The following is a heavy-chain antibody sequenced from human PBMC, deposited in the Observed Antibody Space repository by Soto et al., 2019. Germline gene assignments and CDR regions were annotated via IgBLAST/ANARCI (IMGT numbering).Heavy chain of an antibody. Sequence: SVKVSCKTSGFAFSTSAVHWVRQARGHRLQWIGRIDVGSGNANYAQMLQERVTISRDMSTSTAYMELSSLRPEDTAVYYCATANGSGSYPGTPPKYYYGMDVWGQGTTVTVS. J-gene: IGHJ6*02. V-gene: IGHV1-58*01. CDR1: GFAFSTSA. CDR3: ATANGSGSYPGTPPKYYYGMDV. CDR2: IDVGSGNA. D-gene: IGHD3-10*01.